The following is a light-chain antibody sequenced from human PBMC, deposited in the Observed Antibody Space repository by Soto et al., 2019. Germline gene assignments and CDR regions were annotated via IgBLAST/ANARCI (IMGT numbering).Light chain of an antibody. CDR1: SSDVGAYDY. CDR2: EVS. CDR3: SSYTCSRTRA. Sequence: QSVLTQPASVSGSPGQSITISCTGTSSDVGAYDYVSWYQQHPDKAPKLMIYEVSNRPSGVSNRFSGSKSVNTATLTISGLQADDEADYYCSSYTCSRTRAFGRGSKVTVL. J-gene: IGLJ1*01. V-gene: IGLV2-14*03.